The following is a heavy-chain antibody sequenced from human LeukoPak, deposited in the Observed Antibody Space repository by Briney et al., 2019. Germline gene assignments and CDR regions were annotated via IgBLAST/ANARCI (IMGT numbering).Heavy chain of an antibody. Sequence: SVKVSCKASGGTFSSYAISWVRQAPGQGLEWMGRIIPILGIANYAQKFQGRVTITADKSTSTAYMELSSLRSEDTAVYYCARAGRTGQPYYYDSSGYLDWGQGTLVTVSS. J-gene: IGHJ4*02. CDR3: ARAGRTGQPYYYDSSGYLD. V-gene: IGHV1-69*04. CDR1: GGTFSSYA. D-gene: IGHD3-22*01. CDR2: IIPILGIA.